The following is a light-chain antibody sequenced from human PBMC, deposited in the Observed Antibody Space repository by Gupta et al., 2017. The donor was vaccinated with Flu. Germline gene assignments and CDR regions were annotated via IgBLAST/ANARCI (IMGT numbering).Light chain of an antibody. Sequence: SYVLTQPPSVSVAPGQTARIACGGTNIGGKTVHWHQQRPGQAPVLVVYDDSDRPSGIPERFSGSNSENTATLTISRVEAGDEADYYCQVWDSSSDHCVFGGGTKLTVL. V-gene: IGLV3-21*02. CDR1: NIGGKT. CDR2: DDS. CDR3: QVWDSSSDHCV. J-gene: IGLJ3*02.